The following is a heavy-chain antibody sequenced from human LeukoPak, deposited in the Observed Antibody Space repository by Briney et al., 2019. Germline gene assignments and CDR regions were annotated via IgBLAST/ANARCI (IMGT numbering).Heavy chain of an antibody. D-gene: IGHD2-2*02. CDR3: ARERPHCSSTSCYRRFDY. CDR1: GGSISSYY. J-gene: IGHJ4*02. CDR2: IYYSGST. V-gene: IGHV4-59*12. Sequence: SETLSLTCTVSGGSISSYYWSWIRQPPGKGLEWIGYIYYSGSTNYNPSLKSRVTISVDTSKNQFSLKLSSVTAADTAVYYCARERPHCSSTSCYRRFDYWGQGTLVTVSS.